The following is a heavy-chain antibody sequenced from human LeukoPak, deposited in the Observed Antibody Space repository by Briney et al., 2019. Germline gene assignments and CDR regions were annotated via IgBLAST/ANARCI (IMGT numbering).Heavy chain of an antibody. CDR3: ARDRQGGYSGSYYGGY. CDR2: INPSGGST. D-gene: IGHD1-26*01. J-gene: IGHJ4*02. Sequence: ASVKVSCKASGYTFTSYYMHWGRQAPGQGLEWMGIINPSGGSTSYAQKFQGRVTMTRDTSTSTVYMELSSLRSEDTAVYYCARDRQGGYSGSYYGGYWGQGTLVTVSS. CDR1: GYTFTSYY. V-gene: IGHV1-46*01.